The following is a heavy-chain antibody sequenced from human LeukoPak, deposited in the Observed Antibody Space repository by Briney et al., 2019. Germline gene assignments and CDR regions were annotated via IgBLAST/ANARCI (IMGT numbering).Heavy chain of an antibody. V-gene: IGHV3-21*06. CDR1: GFTFSSYT. J-gene: IGHJ1*01. D-gene: IGHD3-22*01. CDR3: ARGTHYYDSSVPH. CDR2: ITSSSGYM. Sequence: GGSLRLSCAASGFTFSSYTMNWVRQAPGKGLEWVSAITSSSGYMYYADSVKGRFTISRDNAKNSLYLQMNSLRVEDTAVYYCARGTHYYDSSVPHWGQGTLVTVSS.